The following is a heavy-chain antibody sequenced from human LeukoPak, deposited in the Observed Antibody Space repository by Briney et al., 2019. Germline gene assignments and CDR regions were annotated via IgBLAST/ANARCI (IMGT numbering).Heavy chain of an antibody. Sequence: ETLSLTCSVSGGSIGSYHWSWIRQPPGKGLEWIGHVHYTWNTKYNPSLTGRVSISLDRSKNQFSLSLSSLTAADTAVYYCARVASKGGMDVWGQGTTVIVSS. CDR3: ARVASKGGMDV. D-gene: IGHD5/OR15-5a*01. J-gene: IGHJ6*02. CDR1: GGSIGSYH. CDR2: VHYTWNT. V-gene: IGHV4-59*01.